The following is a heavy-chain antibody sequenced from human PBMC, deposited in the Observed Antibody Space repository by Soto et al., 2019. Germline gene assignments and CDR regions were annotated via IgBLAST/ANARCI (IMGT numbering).Heavy chain of an antibody. CDR3: ASNRHLNSPSDAFDL. V-gene: IGHV1-2*02. CDR1: GYNFIAQN. J-gene: IGHJ3*01. Sequence: QVHLVQSGAEVKKPGASVKVSCMASGYNFIAQNIHWVRQAPGLGLEWMGKMNPNSGGSDYAQEFQGRVTVTRDTSISTGYMELTSLKSDDTAVYYWASNRHLNSPSDAFDLWCQGTMVIVSS. CDR2: MNPNSGGS. D-gene: IGHD1-7*01.